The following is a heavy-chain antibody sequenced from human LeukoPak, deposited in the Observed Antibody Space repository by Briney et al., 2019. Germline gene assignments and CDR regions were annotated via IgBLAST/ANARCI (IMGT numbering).Heavy chain of an antibody. CDR2: INPNSGGT. Sequence: GASVKVSCKASGYTFTGYYMHWVRQAPGQGLEWMGWINPNSGGTNYAQKFQGRVTMTRDTSISTAYMELSRLRSDDTAVYYCASTEWWLSYAFDIWGQGTMVTVSS. CDR3: ASTEWWLSYAFDI. D-gene: IGHD3-22*01. V-gene: IGHV1-2*02. J-gene: IGHJ3*02. CDR1: GYTFTGYY.